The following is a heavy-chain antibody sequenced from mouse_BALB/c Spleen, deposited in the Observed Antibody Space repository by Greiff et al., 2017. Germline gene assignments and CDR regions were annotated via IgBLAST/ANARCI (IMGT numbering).Heavy chain of an antibody. J-gene: IGHJ2*01. CDR3: ARGDGSYD. V-gene: IGHV5-6-3*01. CDR1: GFTFSSYG. D-gene: IGHD1-1*02. CDR2: INSNGGST. Sequence: VQLKESGGGLVQPGGSLKLSCAASGFTFSSYGMSWVRQTPDKRLELVATINSNGGSTYYPDSVKGRFTISRDNAKNTLYLQMSSLKSEDTAMYYCARGDGSYDWGQGTTLTVSS.